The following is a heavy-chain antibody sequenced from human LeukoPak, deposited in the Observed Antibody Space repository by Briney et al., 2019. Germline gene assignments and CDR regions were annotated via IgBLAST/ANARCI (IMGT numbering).Heavy chain of an antibody. CDR1: GYTFTGYY. J-gene: IGHJ4*02. CDR3: ARSGRDIVGATFDY. V-gene: IGHV1-2*02. Sequence: ASVKVSCKASGYTFTGYYMHWVRQAPGQGLEWMGWINPNSGGTNYAQKFQGRVTMTRDTSTSTVYMELSSLRSEDTAVYYCARSGRDIVGATFDYWGQGTLVTVSS. CDR2: INPNSGGT. D-gene: IGHD1-26*01.